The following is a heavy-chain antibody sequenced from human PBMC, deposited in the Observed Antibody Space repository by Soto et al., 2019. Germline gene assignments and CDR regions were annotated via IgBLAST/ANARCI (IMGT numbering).Heavy chain of an antibody. V-gene: IGHV3-11*01. J-gene: IGHJ4*02. CDR1: GFDFGDYY. Sequence: LRLSCTGSGFDFGDYYMSWIRQAPGKGLEWVSYIDSGDGTTYYTDSVKGRFTISRDNAKKTVYLQMSSLRVEDTALYYCVRPYYSSSWFPFDSWGQGTLVTVSS. D-gene: IGHD6-13*01. CDR2: IDSGDGTT. CDR3: VRPYYSSSWFPFDS.